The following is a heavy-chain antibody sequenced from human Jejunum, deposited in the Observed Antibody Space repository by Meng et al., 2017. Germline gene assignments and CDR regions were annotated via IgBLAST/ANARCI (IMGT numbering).Heavy chain of an antibody. CDR3: ARDTAGFGP. D-gene: IGHD6-13*01. Sequence: VAPSAARLRPGVLSGGSSIAAVYFCGWIRQSPGKGLEWLGSIFYSGTTYYNPSLKSRVTISIDTSKNQFSLKMNSVTAADTAVYYCARDTAGFGPWGQGTLVTVSS. CDR2: IFYSGTT. J-gene: IGHJ5*02. CDR1: GGSSIAAVYF. V-gene: IGHV4-39*07.